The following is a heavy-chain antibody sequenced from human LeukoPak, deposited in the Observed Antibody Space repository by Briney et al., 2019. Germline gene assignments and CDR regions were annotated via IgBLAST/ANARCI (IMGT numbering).Heavy chain of an antibody. V-gene: IGHV3-7*01. J-gene: IGHJ3*02. CDR2: IKQDGSEK. CDR3: ARDPNYGSGSYYSDAFDI. CDR1: GFTFGSYW. D-gene: IGHD3-10*01. Sequence: GGSLRLSCAASGFTFGSYWMSWVRQAPGKGLEWVANIKQDGSEKYYVDSVKGRFTISRDNAKNSLYLQMNSLRAEDTAVYYCARDPNYGSGSYYSDAFDIWGQGTMVTVSS.